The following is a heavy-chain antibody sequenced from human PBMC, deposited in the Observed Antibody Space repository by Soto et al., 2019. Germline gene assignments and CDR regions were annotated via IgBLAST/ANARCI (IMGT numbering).Heavy chain of an antibody. V-gene: IGHV3-48*02. CDR3: ARDSSGSHDYGMDV. CDR1: GFLFSDYS. J-gene: IGHJ6*02. D-gene: IGHD2-15*01. CDR2: ITTTSSTM. Sequence: GGSLRLSCTPSGFLFSDYSMNLVRQSPGKGLEWISYITTTSSTMYYADSVKGRFTISRDNAKNSLYLQMNSLRDEDTAVYYCARDSSGSHDYGMDVWGQGTTVTVSS.